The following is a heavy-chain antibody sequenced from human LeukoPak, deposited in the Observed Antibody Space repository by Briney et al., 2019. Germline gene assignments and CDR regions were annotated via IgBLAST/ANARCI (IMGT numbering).Heavy chain of an antibody. CDR1: GFTFSSYS. CDR2: ISSSSNYI. Sequence: PGGSLRLSCAASGFTFSSYSMNWVRQAPGKGLEWVSSISSSSNYIYYADSVKGRFTISRDNSKNTLYLQMNSLRAEDTAVYYCARDWSWSAFDIWGQGTMVTVSS. V-gene: IGHV3-21*01. D-gene: IGHD6-13*01. J-gene: IGHJ3*02. CDR3: ARDWSWSAFDI.